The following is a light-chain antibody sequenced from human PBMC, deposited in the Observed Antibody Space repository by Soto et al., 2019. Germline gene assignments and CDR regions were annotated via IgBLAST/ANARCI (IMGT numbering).Light chain of an antibody. CDR1: QSISNF. CDR2: AAS. Sequence: DIQMTQSPSSLSASVGDRVTITCRKSQSISNFLNWFQQKPGKVPKLLIYAASSLQSGVPSRFSDSGSGTDFTLTISSLQPEDFATYYCQQSYTIPLAFGGGTKVEIK. CDR3: QQSYTIPLA. V-gene: IGKV1-39*01. J-gene: IGKJ4*01.